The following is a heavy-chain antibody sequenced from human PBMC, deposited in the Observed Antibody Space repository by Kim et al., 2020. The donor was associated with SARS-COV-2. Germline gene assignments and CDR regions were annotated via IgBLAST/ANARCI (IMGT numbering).Heavy chain of an antibody. Sequence: GGSLRLSCAASGFTFRSYSMNWVRQAPGKGLEWVSSISSSSSYIYYADSVKGRFTISRDNAKNSLYLQMNSLRAEDTAVYYCAREERSDGYNYYNYWGQGTLVTVSS. V-gene: IGHV3-21*01. CDR3: AREERSDGYNYYNY. D-gene: IGHD5-12*01. J-gene: IGHJ4*02. CDR1: GFTFRSYS. CDR2: ISSSSSYI.